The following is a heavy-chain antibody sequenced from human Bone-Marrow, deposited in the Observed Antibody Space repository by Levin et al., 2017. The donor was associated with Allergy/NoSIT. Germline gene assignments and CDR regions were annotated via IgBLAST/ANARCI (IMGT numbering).Heavy chain of an antibody. CDR3: ARAEDSSGWYRV. D-gene: IGHD6-19*01. CDR2: IGTAGDT. CDR1: GFTFSSYD. Sequence: GESLKISCAASGFTFSSYDMHWVRQATGKGLEWVSAIGTAGDTYYPGSVKGRFTISRENAKNSLYLQMNSLRAGDTAVYYCARAEDSSGWYRVWGQGTLVTVSS. V-gene: IGHV3-13*04. J-gene: IGHJ4*02.